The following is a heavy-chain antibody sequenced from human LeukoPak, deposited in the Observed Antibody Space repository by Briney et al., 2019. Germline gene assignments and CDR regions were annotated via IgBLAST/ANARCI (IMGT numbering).Heavy chain of an antibody. CDR1: GGSISSGGYY. V-gene: IGHV4-31*03. J-gene: IGHJ2*01. D-gene: IGHD5-24*01. Sequence: PSETLSLTCTVSGGSISSGGYYWSWIRQHPGKGLEWIGYIYYSGSTYYNPSLKSRVTISVDTSKNQFSLKLSSVTAADTDVYYCAREEDRDGYHRRYFDLWGRGALVTVSS. CDR3: AREEDRDGYHRRYFDL. CDR2: IYYSGST.